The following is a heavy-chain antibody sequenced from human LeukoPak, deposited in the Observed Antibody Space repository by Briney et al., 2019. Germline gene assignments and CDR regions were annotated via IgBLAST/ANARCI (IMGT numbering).Heavy chain of an antibody. Sequence: GGSLRLSCAASGFTFSSCSMNWVRQAPGKGLEWVAYIRSNGGTIYYADSVKGRFTLSRDNAKSSLFLQMNSLRAEDTATYYCARGGAPTQPWTNDYWGQGTLVTVSS. J-gene: IGHJ4*02. D-gene: IGHD5-18*01. V-gene: IGHV3-48*01. CDR3: ARGGAPTQPWTNDY. CDR1: GFTFSSCS. CDR2: IRSNGGTI.